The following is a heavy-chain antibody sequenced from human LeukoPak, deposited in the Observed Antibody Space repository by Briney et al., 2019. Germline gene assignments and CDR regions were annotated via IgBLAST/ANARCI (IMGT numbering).Heavy chain of an antibody. CDR3: ARGGYCSGGSCYPYDAFDI. CDR1: GGSISSYY. Sequence: SETLSLTCTVSGGSISSYYWSWIRQPPGKGLEWIGYIYYSGSTNYNPSLKSQVTISVDTSKNEFSLKLSSATATDTAVYYCARGGYCSGGSCYPYDAFDIWGQGTMVTVSS. V-gene: IGHV4-59*08. D-gene: IGHD2-15*01. J-gene: IGHJ3*02. CDR2: IYYSGST.